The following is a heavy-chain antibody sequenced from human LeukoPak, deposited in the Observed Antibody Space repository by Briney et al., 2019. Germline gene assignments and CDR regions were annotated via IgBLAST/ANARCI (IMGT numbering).Heavy chain of an antibody. CDR1: GYTFTGYY. Sequence: ASVKVSCKASGYTFTGYYMHWVRQAPGQGLEWMGWINPNSGGTNYAQKFQGRVTMTRDTSISTAYMELSRLRSDDTAVYYCARVSPAPCRGYCSRGSCYSEYNWFDPWGQGTLVTVSS. V-gene: IGHV1-2*02. CDR3: ARVSPAPCRGYCSRGSCYSEYNWFDP. CDR2: INPNSGGT. D-gene: IGHD2-15*01. J-gene: IGHJ5*02.